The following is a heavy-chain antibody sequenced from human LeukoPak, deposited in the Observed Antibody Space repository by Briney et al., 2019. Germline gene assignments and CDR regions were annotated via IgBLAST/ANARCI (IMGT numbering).Heavy chain of an antibody. J-gene: IGHJ4*02. V-gene: IGHV1-2*06. D-gene: IGHD3-10*01. CDR1: GYTFTGYY. CDR3: ARVVYYGYYFDY. Sequence: GASVKVSCKASGYTFTGYYMHWVRQAPGQGLEWMGRINPNSGGTNYAQKFQGRVTMTRDTSISTAYMELSRLRSDDTAVYYCARVVYYGYYFDYWGQRTLVTVSS. CDR2: INPNSGGT.